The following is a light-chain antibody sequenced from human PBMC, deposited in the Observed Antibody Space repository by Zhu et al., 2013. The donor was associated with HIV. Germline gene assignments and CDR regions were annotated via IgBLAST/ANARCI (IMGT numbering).Light chain of an antibody. J-gene: IGKJ1*01. CDR1: QSLSSSF. Sequence: DIVLTQSPGTLSLSPGERATLSCRASQSLSSSFLAWYQQKPGQAPRLLIYAASARASDIPARFRGSGSGTEFTLTITGLEPEDFGMYFCQRFGSSYTWTFGQGTNVEIK. CDR3: QRFGSSYTWT. CDR2: AAS. V-gene: IGKV3-20*01.